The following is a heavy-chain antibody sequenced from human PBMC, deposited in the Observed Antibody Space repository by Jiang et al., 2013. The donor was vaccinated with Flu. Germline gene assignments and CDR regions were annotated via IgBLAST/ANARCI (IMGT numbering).Heavy chain of an antibody. J-gene: IGHJ4*02. CDR1: GYTFTGYY. CDR2: INPNSGGT. V-gene: IGHV1-2*04. CDR3: ARDRGGGILYPKLKYYFDY. D-gene: IGHD2-8*01. Sequence: SGAEVKKPGASVKVSCKASGYTFTGYYMHWVRQAPGQGLEWMGWINPNSGGTNYAQKFQGWVTMTRDTSISTAYMELSRLRSDDTAVYYCARDRGGGILYPKLKYYFDYWGQGTLVTVSS.